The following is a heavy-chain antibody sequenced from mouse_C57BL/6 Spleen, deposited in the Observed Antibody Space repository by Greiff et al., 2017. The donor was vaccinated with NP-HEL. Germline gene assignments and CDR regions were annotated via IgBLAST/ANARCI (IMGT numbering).Heavy chain of an antibody. J-gene: IGHJ4*01. Sequence: VQLQQSGAELVKPGASVKISCKASGYAFSSYWMNWVKQRPGKGLEWIGQIYPGDGDTNYNGKFKGKATLTADKSSSTAYMQLSSLTSEDSAVYFCARSPLLLLLAMDYWGQGTSVTVSS. CDR3: ARSPLLLLLAMDY. D-gene: IGHD1-1*01. CDR1: GYAFSSYW. CDR2: IYPGDGDT. V-gene: IGHV1-80*01.